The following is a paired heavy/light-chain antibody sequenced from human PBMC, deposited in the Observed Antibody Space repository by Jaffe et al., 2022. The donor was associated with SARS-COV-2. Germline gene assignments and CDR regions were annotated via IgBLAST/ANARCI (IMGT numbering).Light chain of an antibody. J-gene: IGKJ2*01. CDR2: DAS. CDR1: QSVSSY. Sequence: EIVLTQSPATLSLSPGERATLSCRASQSVSSYLAWYQQKPGQAPRLLIYDASNRATGIPARFSGSGSGTDFTLTISSLEPEDFAVYYCQQRSNWPPAYTFGQGTKLEIK. CDR3: QQRSNWPPAYT. V-gene: IGKV3-11*01.
Heavy chain of an antibody. Sequence: EVQLLESGGGLVQPGGSLRLSCAASGFTFSSYAMSWVRQAPGKGLEWVSAISGSGGSTYYADSVKGRFTISRDNSKNTLYLQMNSLRAEDTAVYYCAKDQYCSSTSCYVGLRFDPWGQGTLVTVSS. J-gene: IGHJ5*02. D-gene: IGHD2-2*01. CDR2: ISGSGGST. V-gene: IGHV3-23*01. CDR3: AKDQYCSSTSCYVGLRFDP. CDR1: GFTFSSYA.